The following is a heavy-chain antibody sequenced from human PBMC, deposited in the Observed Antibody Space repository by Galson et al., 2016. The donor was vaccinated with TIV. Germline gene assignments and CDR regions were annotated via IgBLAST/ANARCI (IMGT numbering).Heavy chain of an antibody. V-gene: IGHV4-34*01. J-gene: IGHJ6*03. Sequence: SETLSLTCGVYGGSVSGYYWGWFRQPPGKGLEWIGEINHFRSSNYNPSLKSRLTISIDTPKKQFSLSRRSVTAADTAVYYCARVQWRISLVSYYYYLDVWGEGTTVSVSS. CDR3: ARVQWRISLVSYYYYLDV. CDR2: INHFRSS. CDR1: GGSVSGYY. D-gene: IGHD5/OR15-5a*01.